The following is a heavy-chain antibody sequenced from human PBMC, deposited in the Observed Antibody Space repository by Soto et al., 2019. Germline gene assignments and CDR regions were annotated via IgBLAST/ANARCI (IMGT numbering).Heavy chain of an antibody. J-gene: IGHJ4*02. V-gene: IGHV3-11*01. Sequence: SLKISCAASGFTFSDYYMSWIRQAPGKGLEWVSYISSSGSTIYYADSVKGRFTISRDNAKNSLYLQMNSLRAEDTAVYYCATHEVRGVPDYWGQGTLVTVSS. CDR3: ATHEVRGVPDY. CDR1: GFTFSDYY. D-gene: IGHD3-10*01. CDR2: ISSSGSTI.